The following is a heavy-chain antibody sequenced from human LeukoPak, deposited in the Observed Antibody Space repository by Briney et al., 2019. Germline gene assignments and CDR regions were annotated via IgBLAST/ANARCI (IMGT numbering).Heavy chain of an antibody. J-gene: IGHJ4*02. CDR2: IIPIFGTA. CDR3: AREDDFWSGLFDY. V-gene: IGHV1-69*05. Sequence: SVKVSCKASGGTFSSYAISWVRQAPGQGLEWMGGIIPIFGTANYAQKFQGRVTITTDESTSTAYMELSSLRAEDTAVYYCAREDDFWSGLFDYWGQGTLVTVSS. CDR1: GGTFSSYA. D-gene: IGHD3-3*01.